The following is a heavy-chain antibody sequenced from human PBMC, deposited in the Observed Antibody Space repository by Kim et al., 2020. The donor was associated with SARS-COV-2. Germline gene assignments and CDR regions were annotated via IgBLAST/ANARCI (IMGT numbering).Heavy chain of an antibody. CDR3: TADLMGATGMAY. D-gene: IGHD1-26*01. Sequence: HAGSVGGRFSFSREDSKSSLYLQMNSLKSEDTAVYYCTADLMGATGMAYWGQGILVTVSS. V-gene: IGHV3-72*01. J-gene: IGHJ4*02.